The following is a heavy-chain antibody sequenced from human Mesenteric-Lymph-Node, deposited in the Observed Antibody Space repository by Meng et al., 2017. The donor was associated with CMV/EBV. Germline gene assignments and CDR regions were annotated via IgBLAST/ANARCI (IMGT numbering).Heavy chain of an antibody. J-gene: IGHJ4*02. Sequence: STFSVINNYSSRVGRAPAKGLGGGSRFNSDESSKSYADSVKRRFTISRDNAKNTLYLQMNSMRAEDTAVYYCARVDGRLWFEELLTWGQGTLVTVSS. CDR1: TFSVINNY. V-gene: IGHV3-74*01. CDR3: ARVDGRLWFEELLT. CDR2: FNSDESSK. D-gene: IGHD3-10*01.